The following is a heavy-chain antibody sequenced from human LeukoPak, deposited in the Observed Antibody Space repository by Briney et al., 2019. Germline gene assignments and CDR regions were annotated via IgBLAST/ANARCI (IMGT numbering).Heavy chain of an antibody. CDR2: INPSGGST. Sequence: ASVKVSCKSSGYTLSSYYIHWVRQAPGQGLEWMGVINPSGGSTTYAQKFQGRATMTRDTSTSTVYMDLSSLRSEDTAVYYCARESLPYYYGSGNYYNSFDYWGQGTLITVSS. CDR1: GYTLSSYY. V-gene: IGHV1-46*01. CDR3: ARESLPYYYGSGNYYNSFDY. D-gene: IGHD3-10*01. J-gene: IGHJ4*02.